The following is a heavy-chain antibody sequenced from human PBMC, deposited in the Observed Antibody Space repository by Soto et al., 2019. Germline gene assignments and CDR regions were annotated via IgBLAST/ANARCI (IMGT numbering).Heavy chain of an antibody. Sequence: SETLSLTCTVSGGSISSYYWNLIRQPPGKGLEWIGYIYYSGSANYNPSLKSRVTISIDTSKNHFSLKLISVTAADTAVYYCAGKSGYDYHYYYGMDVWGQGTTVTVSS. CDR3: AGKSGYDYHYYYGMDV. D-gene: IGHD5-12*01. CDR1: GGSISSYY. CDR2: IYYSGSA. J-gene: IGHJ6*02. V-gene: IGHV4-59*01.